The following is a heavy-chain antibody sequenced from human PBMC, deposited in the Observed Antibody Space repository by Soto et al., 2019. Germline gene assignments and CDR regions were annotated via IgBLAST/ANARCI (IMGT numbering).Heavy chain of an antibody. J-gene: IGHJ3*02. CDR2: ISSSSSTI. CDR1: GFTFGSYS. V-gene: IGHV3-48*01. D-gene: IGHD3-22*01. CDR3: ARAYYYDSGAYQNAFEI. Sequence: GGSLRLSCAASGFTFGSYSMNWVRQAPGKGLEWVSYISSSSSTIYYADSVKGRFTISRDNAKNSLYLQMNSLRAEDTAVYYCARAYYYDSGAYQNAFEIWGQGTMVSVSS.